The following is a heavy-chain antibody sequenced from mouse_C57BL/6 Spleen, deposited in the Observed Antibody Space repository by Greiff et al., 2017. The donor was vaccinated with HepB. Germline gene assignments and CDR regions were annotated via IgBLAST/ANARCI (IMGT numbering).Heavy chain of an antibody. V-gene: IGHV1-80*01. CDR3: ATPYGYDGGYAMDY. Sequence: VKLQESGAELVKPGASVKISCKASGYAFSSYWMNWVKQRPGKGLEWIGQIYPGDGDTNYNGKFKGKATLTADKSSSTAYMQLSSLTSEDSAVYFCATPYGYDGGYAMDYWGQGTSVTVSS. CDR1: GYAFSSYW. D-gene: IGHD2-2*01. CDR2: IYPGDGDT. J-gene: IGHJ4*01.